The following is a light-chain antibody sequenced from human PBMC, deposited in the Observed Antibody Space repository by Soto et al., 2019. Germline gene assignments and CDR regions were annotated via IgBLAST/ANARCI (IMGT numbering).Light chain of an antibody. CDR1: SSNIGAGYD. J-gene: IGLJ2*01. CDR3: LSFDSSLSVV. CDR2: GNT. V-gene: IGLV1-40*01. Sequence: QSALTQPPSVSGAPGQRVTISCTGSSSNIGAGYDVHWYQQLPGRAPKLLIYGNTNRSSGVPDRFSGSKSGTSASLAITGLQAEDEADYYCLSFDSSLSVVFGGGTKVTVL.